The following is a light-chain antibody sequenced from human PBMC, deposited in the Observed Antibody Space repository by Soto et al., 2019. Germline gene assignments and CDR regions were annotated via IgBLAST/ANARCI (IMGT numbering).Light chain of an antibody. V-gene: IGKV3D-15*01. CDR3: QHYHGWPIT. Sequence: EVVLTQSPGTLSLSPGGGATLSCRASQSVSRRLAWYQQRPGQSPRLLISGASMRASGVPVRFIGSGSGTDFTLTISSLQSEDFAVYYCQHYHGWPITFGQGTRLET. CDR2: GAS. CDR1: QSVSRR. J-gene: IGKJ5*01.